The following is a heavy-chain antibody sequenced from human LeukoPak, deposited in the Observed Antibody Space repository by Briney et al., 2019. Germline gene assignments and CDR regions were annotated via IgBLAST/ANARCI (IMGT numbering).Heavy chain of an antibody. CDR1: GYTFTSYD. V-gene: IGHV1-8*01. CDR2: MNPNSGNT. D-gene: IGHD1-14*01. J-gene: IGHJ4*02. CDR3: ARWSGDY. Sequence: ASVKVSCKASGYTFTSYDIHWARPATGQGLEWMGWMNPNSGNTGYAQKFQGRVTMTRNTSISTAYMELSSLRSEDTAVYYCARWSGDYWGQGTLVTVSS.